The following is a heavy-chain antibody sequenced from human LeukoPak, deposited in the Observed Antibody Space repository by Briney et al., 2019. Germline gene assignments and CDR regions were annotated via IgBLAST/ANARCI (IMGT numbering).Heavy chain of an antibody. CDR2: ISAYNGNT. J-gene: IGHJ4*02. V-gene: IGHV1-18*01. Sequence: ASVKVSCKASGYTFTSYGISWVRQAPGQGLEWMGWISAYNGNTNYAQKLQGRVTMTTDTSTSTAYMELRSLRSDDTAVYYCARDRHDFWSGYFSSRPRGRLDYWGQGTLVTVSS. D-gene: IGHD3-3*01. CDR1: GYTFTSYG. CDR3: ARDRHDFWSGYFSSRPRGRLDY.